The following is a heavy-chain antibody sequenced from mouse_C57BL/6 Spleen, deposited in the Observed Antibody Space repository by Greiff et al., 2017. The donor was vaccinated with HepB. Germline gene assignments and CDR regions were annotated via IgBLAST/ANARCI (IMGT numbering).Heavy chain of an antibody. D-gene: IGHD2-3*01. Sequence: VQLQQSGPELVKPGASVKISCKASGYSFTDYNMNWVKQSNGKSLEWIGVINPNYGTTSYNQKFKGKDTLTVDQSSSTAYMQLNSLTSEDSAVYYCGSYDGYLGAWFAYWGQGTLVTVSA. CDR3: GSYDGYLGAWFAY. CDR2: INPNYGTT. V-gene: IGHV1-39*01. CDR1: GYSFTDYN. J-gene: IGHJ3*01.